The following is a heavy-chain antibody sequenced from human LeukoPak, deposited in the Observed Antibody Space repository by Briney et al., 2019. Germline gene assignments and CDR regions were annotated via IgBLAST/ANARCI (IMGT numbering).Heavy chain of an antibody. V-gene: IGHV3-7*03. J-gene: IGHJ3*02. Sequence: GGSLRLSCAASGFTFSSYAMSWVRQAPGKGLEWVANIKQDGSEKYYVDSVKGRFTISRDNAKNSLYLQMNSLRAEDTAVYYCAREDLRAFDIWGQGTMVTVSS. CDR1: GFTFSSYA. CDR2: IKQDGSEK. CDR3: AREDLRAFDI.